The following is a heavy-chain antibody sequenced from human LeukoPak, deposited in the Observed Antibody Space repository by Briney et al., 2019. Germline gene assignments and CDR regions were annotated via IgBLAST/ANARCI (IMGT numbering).Heavy chain of an antibody. CDR1: GGSISSYY. D-gene: IGHD1-26*01. CDR3: ARYSSGSYVLAYGGLDY. J-gene: IGHJ4*02. V-gene: IGHV4-59*08. CDR2: IYYSGST. Sequence: NPSETLSLTCTVSGGSISSYYWSWIRQPPGKGLEWIGYIYYSGSTNYNPSLKSRVTIPVDTSKNQFSLKLSSVTAADTAVYYCARYSSGSYVLAYGGLDYWGQGTLVTVSS.